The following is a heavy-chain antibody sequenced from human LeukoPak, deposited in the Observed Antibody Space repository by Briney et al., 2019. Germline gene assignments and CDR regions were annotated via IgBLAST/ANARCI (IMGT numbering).Heavy chain of an antibody. CDR2: ISAYNGNT. D-gene: IGHD3-16*01. CDR1: GYTFTSYG. CDR3: ARATGTWGHDGFDI. Sequence: ASVKVSCKASGYTFTSYGISWVRQASGQGLEWMGWISAYNGNTNYAQRLQGRVTMTTDTSTTTAYMELRSLRSDDTAVYYCARATGTWGHDGFDIWGQGTMVTVSS. V-gene: IGHV1-18*01. J-gene: IGHJ3*02.